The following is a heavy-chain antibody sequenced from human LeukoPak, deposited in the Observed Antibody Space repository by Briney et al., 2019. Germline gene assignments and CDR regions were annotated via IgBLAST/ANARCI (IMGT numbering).Heavy chain of an antibody. CDR1: GFTFSVYA. V-gene: IGHV3-30*04. CDR2: MTSDGSDK. CDR3: ARGFHSSGYPPLDY. J-gene: IGHJ4*02. D-gene: IGHD3-22*01. Sequence: GGSLRLSCAASGFTFSVYALHWVRQAPGKGLEWVAVMTSDGSDKFYGDSVKGRFTISRDNSKNTLYLQMNSLRAEDTAAYYCARGFHSSGYPPLDYWGQGTLVTVSS.